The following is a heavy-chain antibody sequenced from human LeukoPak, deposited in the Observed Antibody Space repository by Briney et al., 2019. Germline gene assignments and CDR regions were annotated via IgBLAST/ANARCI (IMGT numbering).Heavy chain of an antibody. CDR1: GGSISSDY. CDR2: IYYSGST. D-gene: IGHD3-22*01. V-gene: IGHV4-59*01. Sequence: PSETLSLTCTVSGGSISSDYWSWIRQSPGKGLEWIANIYYSGSTNYNPSLKSRVTISIDTSKNQFSLKLNSVTAADTAVYYCAGDPYYYDSSGYYGMDWGQGTLVTVSS. CDR3: AGDPYYYDSSGYYGMD. J-gene: IGHJ4*02.